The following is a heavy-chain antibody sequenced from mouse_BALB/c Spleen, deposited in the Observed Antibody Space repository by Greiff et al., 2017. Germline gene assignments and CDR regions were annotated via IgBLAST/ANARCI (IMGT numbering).Heavy chain of an antibody. V-gene: IGHV5-6-5*01. CDR3: AREDYYAMDY. J-gene: IGHJ4*01. CDR1: GFTFSSYA. Sequence: EVKLMESGGGLVKPGGSLKLSCAASGFTFSSYAMSWVRQTPEKRLEWVASISSGGSTYYPDSVKGRFTISRDNARNIPYLQMSSLRSEDTAMYYCAREDYYAMDYWGQGTSVTVSS. CDR2: ISSGGST.